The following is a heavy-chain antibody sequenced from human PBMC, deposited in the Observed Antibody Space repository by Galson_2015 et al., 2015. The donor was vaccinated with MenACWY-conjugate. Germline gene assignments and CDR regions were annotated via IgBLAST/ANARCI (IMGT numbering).Heavy chain of an antibody. CDR1: GFTFGTYA. CDR2: IKRDGGNT. Sequence: SLRLSCAASGFTFGTYAMSWVRQAPGKGLEWVSSIKRDGGNTYYADSVKGRFTISRDNSMNSLYLHMNSLRAEDTAVYYCANGGVRLYTYYFDSWGQGTLVTVSS. CDR3: ANGGVRLYTYYFDS. V-gene: IGHV3-23*01. J-gene: IGHJ4*02. D-gene: IGHD2-8*02.